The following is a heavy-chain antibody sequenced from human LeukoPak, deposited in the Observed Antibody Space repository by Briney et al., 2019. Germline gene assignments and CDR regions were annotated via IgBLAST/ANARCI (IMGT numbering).Heavy chain of an antibody. CDR3: ARGFKYSSSWYLGSVDPPALDY. V-gene: IGHV4-39*01. CDR1: GGSISSSSYY. Sequence: PSETLSLTCTVSGGSISSSSYYWGWIRQPPGKGLEWIGSIYYSGSTYYNPSLKSRVTISVDTSKNQFSLKLSSVTAADTAVYYCARGFKYSSSWYLGSVDPPALDYWGQGTLVTVSS. D-gene: IGHD6-13*01. CDR2: IYYSGST. J-gene: IGHJ4*02.